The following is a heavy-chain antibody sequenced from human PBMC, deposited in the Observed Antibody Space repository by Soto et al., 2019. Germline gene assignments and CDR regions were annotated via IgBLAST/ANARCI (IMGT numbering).Heavy chain of an antibody. D-gene: IGHD1-1*01. CDR1: GFNFSGYY. J-gene: IGHJ4*02. Sequence: GGTLRLSCGASGFNFSGYYMHWVRHPQGKGLEWVSLIYWDGSNTYYADSVKGRLTISRDNSRNSEYLEMNSLRTEDNALYLLAEVAAAHAWNDGLDSWGKGTLVTVSS. CDR2: IYWDGSNT. V-gene: IGHV3-43*01. CDR3: AEVAAAHAWNDGLDS.